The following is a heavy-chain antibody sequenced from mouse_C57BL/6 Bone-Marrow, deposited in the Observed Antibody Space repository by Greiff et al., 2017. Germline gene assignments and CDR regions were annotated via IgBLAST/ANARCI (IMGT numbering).Heavy chain of an antibody. CDR3: AREDY. CDR1: GYTFTSYW. V-gene: IGHV1-69*01. J-gene: IGHJ2*01. CDR2: IDPSDSYT. Sequence: QVQLQQPGAELVMPGASVKLSCKASGYTFTSYWMHWVKQRPGQGLEWIGEIDPSDSYTNYNQKFKGKSTLTVDKSSSKAYMQLSSLTSEDSAVYYCAREDYWGQGTTLTVSS.